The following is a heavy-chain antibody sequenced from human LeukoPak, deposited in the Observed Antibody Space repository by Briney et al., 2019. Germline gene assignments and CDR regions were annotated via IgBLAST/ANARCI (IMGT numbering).Heavy chain of an antibody. V-gene: IGHV3-21*01. Sequence: GGSLRLSCAASGFTFTSYSMNWVRLAPGKGLEWVSSISSSSSYIDYADSMKGRFTISRDNAKNSLYLQMNGLRAEDTAIYYCARAYSPPWITASYAFDMWGQGTMVTVSS. CDR3: ARAYSPPWITASYAFDM. CDR1: GFTFTSYS. CDR2: ISSSSSYI. J-gene: IGHJ3*02. D-gene: IGHD5-12*01.